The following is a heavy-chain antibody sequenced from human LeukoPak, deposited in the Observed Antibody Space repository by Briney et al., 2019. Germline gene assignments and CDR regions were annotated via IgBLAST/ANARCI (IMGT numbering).Heavy chain of an antibody. CDR2: ISAYNGNT. J-gene: IGHJ4*02. Sequence: ASVKVSCKASGYTFTSYGISWVRQAPGQGLEWMGWISAYNGNTNYAQKLQGRVTMTTDTSTSTAYMELRSLRSDDTAVYYCASNPPGDMDTAINPLDYWGQGTLVTVSS. V-gene: IGHV1-18*01. CDR3: ASNPPGDMDTAINPLDY. D-gene: IGHD5-18*01. CDR1: GYTFTSYG.